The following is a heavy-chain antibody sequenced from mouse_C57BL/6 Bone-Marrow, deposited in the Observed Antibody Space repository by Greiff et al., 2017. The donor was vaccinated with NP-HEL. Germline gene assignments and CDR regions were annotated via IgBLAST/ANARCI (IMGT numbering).Heavy chain of an antibody. V-gene: IGHV1-42*01. D-gene: IGHD2-3*01. CDR1: GYSFTGYY. CDR3: ARLDGSQFAY. CDR2: INPSTGGT. J-gene: IGHJ3*01. Sequence: EVQLQQSGPELVKPGASVKISCKASGYSFTGYYLNWVKQSPAKSLEWIGEINPSTGGTTYNQKFKAKATLTVDKSSSTAYMQLKSLTSEDSAVYYCARLDGSQFAYWGQGTLVTVSA.